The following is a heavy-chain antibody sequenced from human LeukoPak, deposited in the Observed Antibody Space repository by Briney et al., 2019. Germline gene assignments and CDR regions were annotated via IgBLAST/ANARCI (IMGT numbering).Heavy chain of an antibody. CDR1: GFTFSNYW. CDR2: INSDGSST. V-gene: IGHV3-74*01. CDR3: ARATGSYYSLGY. Sequence: GGSLRLSCAASGFTFSNYWMHRVRQAPGKELVWVSRINSDGSSTSYADSVKGRFTVSRDNAKNTLYLQMNSLRAEDTAVYYCARATGSYYSLGYWGQGTLVTVSS. D-gene: IGHD1-26*01. J-gene: IGHJ4*02.